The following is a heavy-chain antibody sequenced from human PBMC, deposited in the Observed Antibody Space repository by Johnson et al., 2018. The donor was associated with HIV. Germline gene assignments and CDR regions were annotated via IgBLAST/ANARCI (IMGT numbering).Heavy chain of an antibody. J-gene: IGHJ3*02. V-gene: IGHV3-30*03. Sequence: VQLVESGGGVVQPGRSLRLSCAASGFTFSDYGMHWVRQAPGKGLEWVAVISADGSNKYYADSVKGRFTISRDNSKNTLYLQMNSLRAEDTAVYYCARGAALPAAFDIWGQGTMVTVSS. CDR2: ISADGSNK. CDR1: GFTFSDYG. CDR3: ARGAALPAAFDI. D-gene: IGHD2-15*01.